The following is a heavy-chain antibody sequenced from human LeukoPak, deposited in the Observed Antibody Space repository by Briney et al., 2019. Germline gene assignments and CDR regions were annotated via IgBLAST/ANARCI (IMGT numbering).Heavy chain of an antibody. V-gene: IGHV1-2*02. J-gene: IGHJ4*02. CDR1: GYTFTGYY. Sequence: ASVKVSCKASGYTFTGYYMHWVRQAPGQGLEWMGWINPNSGGTNYAQKFQGRVTMTRDTSISTAYMELSRLRSDDTAVYYCARGWGYYDILTGYSIDYWGQGTLVTVSS. D-gene: IGHD3-9*01. CDR2: INPNSGGT. CDR3: ARGWGYYDILTGYSIDY.